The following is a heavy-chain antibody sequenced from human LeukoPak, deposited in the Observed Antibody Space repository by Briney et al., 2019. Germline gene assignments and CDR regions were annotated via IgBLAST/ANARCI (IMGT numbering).Heavy chain of an antibody. D-gene: IGHD3-16*01. CDR1: GFTFSDYD. V-gene: IGHV3-69-1*02. Sequence: GGSLRLSCSASGFTFSDYDMNWVRQAPGKGLEWVSSISGLSTHIYYGDSVKGRFSISRDNAKNSVYLQMNSLGVEDTAIYYCGRAFPPLRTSSAGDLWGQGILVTVCS. CDR3: GRAFPPLRTSSAGDL. J-gene: IGHJ4*02. CDR2: ISGLSTHI.